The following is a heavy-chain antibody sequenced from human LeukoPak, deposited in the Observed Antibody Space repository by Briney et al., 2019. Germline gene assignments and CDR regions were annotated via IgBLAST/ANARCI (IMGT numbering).Heavy chain of an antibody. Sequence: ASVKVSCKASGGSFSSYAISWVRQAPGQGLEWMGRIIPIFGTANYAQKFQGRVTITTDESTSTAYMELSSLRSEDTAVYYCARDAVGYSSGWLAFWGQGTPVTVSS. CDR3: ARDAVGYSSGWLAF. J-gene: IGHJ5*01. CDR2: IIPIFGTA. CDR1: GGSFSSYA. D-gene: IGHD6-19*01. V-gene: IGHV1-69*05.